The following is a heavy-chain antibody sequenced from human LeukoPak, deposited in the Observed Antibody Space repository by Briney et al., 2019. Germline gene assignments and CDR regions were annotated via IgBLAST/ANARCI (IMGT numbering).Heavy chain of an antibody. D-gene: IGHD6-19*01. J-gene: IGHJ5*02. CDR2: IYYSGST. CDR3: ARSRGSVWYYWFDP. Sequence: KPSETLSLTCTVSGVSISSSSYYWGWIRQPPGKGLEWIGYIYYSGSTNYNPSLKSRVTISVDTSKNQFSLKLSSVTAADTAVYYCARSRGSVWYYWFDPWGQGTLVTVSS. V-gene: IGHV4-61*05. CDR1: GVSISSSSYY.